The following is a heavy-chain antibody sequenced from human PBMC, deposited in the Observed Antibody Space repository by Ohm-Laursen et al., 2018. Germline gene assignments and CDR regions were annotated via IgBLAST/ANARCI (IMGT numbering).Heavy chain of an antibody. CDR1: GGTFSSYA. Sequence: ASVKVSCKASGGTFSSYAISWVRQAPGQGLEWMGGIIPIFGTANYAQKFQGRVTITADKSTSTAYMELSSLRSEDTAVYYCARSAAPYYYYGMDVWGQGTTVTVSS. J-gene: IGHJ6*02. V-gene: IGHV1-69*06. CDR3: ARSAAPYYYYGMDV. CDR2: IIPIFGTA.